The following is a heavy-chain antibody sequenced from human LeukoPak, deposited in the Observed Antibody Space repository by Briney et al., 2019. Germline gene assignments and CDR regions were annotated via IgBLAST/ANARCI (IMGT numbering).Heavy chain of an antibody. V-gene: IGHV5-51*01. CDR3: ARGLRPPYYDFWSGSYYFDY. D-gene: IGHD3-3*01. CDR1: GYSFTSYW. Sequence: GESLKISCKGSGYSFTSYWIGWVRQMPAKGLEWMGIIYPGDSDTRYSPSFQGQVTISADKSISTAYLQWSSLKASDTAMYYCARGLRPPYYDFWSGSYYFDYWGQGTLVTVSS. J-gene: IGHJ4*02. CDR2: IYPGDSDT.